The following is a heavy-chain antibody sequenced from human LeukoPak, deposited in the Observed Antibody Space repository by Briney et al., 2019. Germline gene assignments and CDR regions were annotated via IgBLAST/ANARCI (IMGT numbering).Heavy chain of an antibody. CDR3: ARVNYVVAAGYYYYMDV. Sequence: KPSETLSLTCTVSGGSISSGGYYWSWIRQPPGRGLEWIVYIYHSGSTYYNPSLKSRVTISVDRSKNQFSLKLSSVTAADTAVYYCARVNYVVAAGYYYYMDVWGKGTTVTVSS. J-gene: IGHJ6*03. D-gene: IGHD2-2*01. CDR2: IYHSGST. V-gene: IGHV4-30-2*01. CDR1: GGSISSGGYY.